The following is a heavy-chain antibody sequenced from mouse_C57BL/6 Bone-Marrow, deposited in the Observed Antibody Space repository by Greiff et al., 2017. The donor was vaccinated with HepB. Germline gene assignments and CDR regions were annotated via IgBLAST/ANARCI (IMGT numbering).Heavy chain of an antibody. V-gene: IGHV5-4*01. J-gene: IGHJ3*01. CDR2: ISDGGSYT. CDR1: GFTFSSYA. Sequence: DVHLVESGGGLVKPGGSLKLSCAASGFTFSSYAMSWVRQTPEKRLEWVATISDGGSYTYYPDNVKGRFTISRDNAKNNLYLQMSHLKSEDTAMYYCAEGAWFAYWGQGTLVTVSA. CDR3: AEGAWFAY.